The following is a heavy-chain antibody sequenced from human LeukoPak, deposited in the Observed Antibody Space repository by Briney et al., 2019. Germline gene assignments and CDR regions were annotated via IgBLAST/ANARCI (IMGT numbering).Heavy chain of an antibody. CDR3: ARERVDCSSTSCYTPYIPLDY. CDR1: SGSISNGGYY. V-gene: IGHV4-39*07. Sequence: SETLSLTCTVSSGSISNGGYYWVWIRQPPGKGLEGIGSIYYSGTSYYNPSPTTRVTISVYTSKNQFSLKLSSVTAADTAVYYCARERVDCSSTSCYTPYIPLDYWGQGTLVTVSS. D-gene: IGHD2-2*02. J-gene: IGHJ4*02. CDR2: IYYSGTS.